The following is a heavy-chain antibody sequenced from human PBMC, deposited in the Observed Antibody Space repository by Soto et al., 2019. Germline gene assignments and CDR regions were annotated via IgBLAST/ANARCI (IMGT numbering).Heavy chain of an antibody. D-gene: IGHD3-3*01. J-gene: IGHJ6*02. V-gene: IGHV5-51*01. CDR2: IYPGDSDT. Sequence: PGESLKISCEASGYSFTSYWIGWVRQMPGKGLEWMGIIYPGDSDTRYSPSFQGQVTISADKSINTAYLQWSSLKASDTAIYYCARDDFWEVQENYGMDVWGQGTTVTVSS. CDR3: ARDDFWEVQENYGMDV. CDR1: GYSFTSYW.